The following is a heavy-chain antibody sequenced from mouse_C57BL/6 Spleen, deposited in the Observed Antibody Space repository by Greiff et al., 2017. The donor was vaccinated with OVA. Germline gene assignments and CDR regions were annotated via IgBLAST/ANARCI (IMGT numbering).Heavy chain of an antibody. Sequence: VQLQQSGAELVRPGASVTLSCKASGYTFTDYEMHWVKQTPVHGLEWIGAIDPETGGTAYNQKFKGKAILTADKSSSTAYMELRSLTSEDSAVYYCTTYYGSSYYYFDYWGQGTTLTVSS. CDR3: TTYYGSSYYYFDY. CDR2: IDPETGGT. CDR1: GYTFTDYE. D-gene: IGHD1-1*01. J-gene: IGHJ2*01. V-gene: IGHV1-15*01.